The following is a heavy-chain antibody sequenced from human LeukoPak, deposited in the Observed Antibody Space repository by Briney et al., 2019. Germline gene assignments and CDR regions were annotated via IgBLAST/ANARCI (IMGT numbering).Heavy chain of an antibody. Sequence: GGSLRLSCAASGFTFSSYGMHWVRQAPGKGLEWVAFIRYDGSNKYYADSVKGRFTISRDNSKNTMYLQMNSLRAEDTAVYYCAKDSNSGGFDYWGQGTLVTVSS. CDR3: AKDSNSGGFDY. CDR1: GFTFSSYG. V-gene: IGHV3-30*02. CDR2: IRYDGSNK. J-gene: IGHJ4*02. D-gene: IGHD2-15*01.